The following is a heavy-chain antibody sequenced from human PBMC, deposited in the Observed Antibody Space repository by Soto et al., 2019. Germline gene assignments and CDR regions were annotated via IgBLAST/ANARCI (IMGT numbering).Heavy chain of an antibody. D-gene: IGHD2-21*02. CDR3: AKRRGDGGHFDY. Sequence: GGSLRLSCAASGFPFSSYAMGWVRQGPGKGLEWVAVVSIGGSTHYADSVRGRFTISRDNSKNTLSLQMNSLTAEDTAVYFCAKRRGDGGHFDYWGQGVLVTVSS. J-gene: IGHJ4*02. CDR2: VSIGGST. V-gene: IGHV3-23*01. CDR1: GFPFSSYA.